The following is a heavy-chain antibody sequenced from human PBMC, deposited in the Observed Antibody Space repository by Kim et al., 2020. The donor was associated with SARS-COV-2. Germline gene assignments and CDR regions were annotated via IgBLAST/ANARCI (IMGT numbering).Heavy chain of an antibody. J-gene: IGHJ6*02. CDR3: ARSRIQLWSGYYYYGMDV. V-gene: IGHV3-33*01. CDR2: IWYDGSNK. D-gene: IGHD5-18*01. CDR1: GFTFSSYG. Sequence: GGSLRLSCAASGFTFSSYGMHWVRQAPGKGLEWVAVIWYDGSNKYYADSVKGRFTISRDNSKNTLYLQMNSLRAEDTAVYYCARSRIQLWSGYYYYGMDVWGPGTTVTGSS.